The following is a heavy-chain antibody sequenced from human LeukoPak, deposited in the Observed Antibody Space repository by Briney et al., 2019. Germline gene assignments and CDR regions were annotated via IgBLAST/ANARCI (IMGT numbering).Heavy chain of an antibody. D-gene: IGHD3-16*01. CDR2: VRSNAYGGTT. Sequence: GGSLRLSCAASGFIFSTYDMSWVRQAPGQGLEWVGFVRSNAYGGTTEYAASVKGRFTISRDDSKSIAYLQMNSLKTEDTAVYYCTRDPVWGVDYWGQGTLVTVSS. J-gene: IGHJ4*02. CDR1: GFIFSTYD. CDR3: TRDPVWGVDY. V-gene: IGHV3-49*04.